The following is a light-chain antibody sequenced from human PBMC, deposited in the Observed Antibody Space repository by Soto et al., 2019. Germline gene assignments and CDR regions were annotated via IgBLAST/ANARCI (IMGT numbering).Light chain of an antibody. CDR2: DAS. J-gene: IGKJ4*01. V-gene: IGKV1-5*01. CDR1: QSISRR. CDR3: QQYDTYPLT. Sequence: DIQMTQSQSTLSSSVGDIVTITCRASQSISRRLAWYQQKPGKVPKFLIYDASTLESGVPSRFSGSASGTEFTLTINGLQPDDFATYYCQQYDTYPLTFGGGTKVDIK.